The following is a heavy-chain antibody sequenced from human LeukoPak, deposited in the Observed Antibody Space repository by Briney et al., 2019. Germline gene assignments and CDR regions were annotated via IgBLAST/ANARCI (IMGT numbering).Heavy chain of an antibody. CDR2: ISGSGGST. J-gene: IGHJ4*02. CDR3: AKDRGPSYDILTGYFDY. V-gene: IGHV3-23*01. D-gene: IGHD3-9*01. Sequence: GGSLRLSCAASGFTFSSYGMSWVRQAPGKGLEWVSAISGSGGSTYYADSVKGRFTISRDNSKNTLYLQMNSLRAEDTAVYYCAKDRGPSYDILTGYFDYWGKGTLVTVS. CDR1: GFTFSSYG.